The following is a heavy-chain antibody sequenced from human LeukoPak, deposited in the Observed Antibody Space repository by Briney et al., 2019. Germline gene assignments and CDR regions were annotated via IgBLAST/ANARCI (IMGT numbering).Heavy chain of an antibody. Sequence: PSETLSLTCAVYGGSFSGYYWSWIRQPPGKGLEWIGEINHSGSTNYNPSLKSRVTISVDTSKNQFSLKLSSVTAADTAVYYCARGVVRYYDSSGYFGRWGQGTLVTVSS. CDR2: INHSGST. CDR3: ARGVVRYYDSSGYFGR. CDR1: GGSFSGYY. V-gene: IGHV4-34*01. J-gene: IGHJ4*02. D-gene: IGHD3-22*01.